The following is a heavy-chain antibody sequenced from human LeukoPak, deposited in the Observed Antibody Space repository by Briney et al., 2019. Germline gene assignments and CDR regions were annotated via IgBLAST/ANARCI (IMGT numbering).Heavy chain of an antibody. CDR1: EFTFTSYW. CDR2: INQDGSQK. D-gene: IGHD4-23*01. CDR3: ARGLFFGNHDYFFDY. J-gene: IGHJ4*02. V-gene: IGHV3-7*05. Sequence: GGSLRLSCTASEFTFTSYWMSWVRQAPGKGLEWVANINQDGSQKYHVDSVRGRFTISRDNARSSLYLQMNSLRAEDTAVFYCARGLFFGNHDYFFDYWGQGTLVTVSS.